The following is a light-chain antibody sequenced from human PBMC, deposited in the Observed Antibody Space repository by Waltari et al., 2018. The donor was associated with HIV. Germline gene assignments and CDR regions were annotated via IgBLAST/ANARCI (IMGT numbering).Light chain of an antibody. CDR2: YDT. Sequence: SYVVTQPPSVSVAPGTTARIPCGGNAIGSKAVHWYRQRPGQAPMVVMSYDTDRPSGIPHRVTGSNSGNTATLTISDVEAGDEADYYCQIWDSGSDLWVFGGGTKLTV. V-gene: IGLV3-21*04. CDR1: AIGSKA. J-gene: IGLJ3*02. CDR3: QIWDSGSDLWV.